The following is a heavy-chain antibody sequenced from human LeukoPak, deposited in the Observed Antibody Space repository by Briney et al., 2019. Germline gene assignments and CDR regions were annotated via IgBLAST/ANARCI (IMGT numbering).Heavy chain of an antibody. Sequence: PGGSLRLSCAASGFTFSSYGMHWVRQAPGKGLEWVAFIRYDGSNKYYADFVKGRFTISRDNSKNTLYLQMNSLRAEDTAVYYCARDQYTYSSSPPYDAFDIWGQGTMVTVSS. J-gene: IGHJ3*02. CDR1: GFTFSSYG. D-gene: IGHD6-6*01. CDR2: IRYDGSNK. CDR3: ARDQYTYSSSPPYDAFDI. V-gene: IGHV3-30*02.